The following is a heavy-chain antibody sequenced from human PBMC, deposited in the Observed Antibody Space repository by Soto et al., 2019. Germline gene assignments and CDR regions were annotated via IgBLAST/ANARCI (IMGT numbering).Heavy chain of an antibody. CDR2: ISWNSGSI. CDR3: AKDLVVYFFDAFDI. CDR1: GFTVSNNY. J-gene: IGHJ3*02. D-gene: IGHD3-10*01. Sequence: PGGSLRLSCAVSGFTVSNNYMSWVRQAPGKGLEGVSGISWNSGSIGYADSVKGRFTISRDNAKDSLYLQMNSLRPEDTALYYCAKDLVVYFFDAFDIWGQGTMVTVSS. V-gene: IGHV3-9*01.